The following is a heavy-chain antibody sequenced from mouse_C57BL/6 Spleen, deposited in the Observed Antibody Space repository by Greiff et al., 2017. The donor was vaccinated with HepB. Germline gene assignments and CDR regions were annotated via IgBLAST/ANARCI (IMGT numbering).Heavy chain of an antibody. V-gene: IGHV5-17*01. D-gene: IGHD2-1*01. CDR1: GFTFSDYG. CDR3: ARNYGNSLFAY. J-gene: IGHJ3*01. CDR2: ISSGSSTI. Sequence: DVMLVESGGGLVKPGGSLKLSCAASGFTFSDYGMHWVRQAPEKGLEWVAYISSGSSTIYYADTVKGRFTISRDNAKNTLFLQMTSLRSEDTAMYYCARNYGNSLFAYWGQGTLVTVSA.